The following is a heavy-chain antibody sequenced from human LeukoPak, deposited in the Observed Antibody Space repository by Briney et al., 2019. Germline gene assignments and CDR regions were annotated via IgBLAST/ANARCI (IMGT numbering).Heavy chain of an antibody. CDR2: ISSSSSTI. J-gene: IGHJ6*03. CDR1: GFTFSSYE. CDR3: ARDKEAYCSGGSCYSVYYYYYMDV. D-gene: IGHD2-15*01. Sequence: GGSLRLSCAASGFTFSSYEMNWVRQAPGKGLEWVSYISSSSSTIYYADSVKGRFTISRDNAKNSLYLQMNSLRAEDTAVYYCARDKEAYCSGGSCYSVYYYYYMDVWGKGTTVTVSS. V-gene: IGHV3-48*01.